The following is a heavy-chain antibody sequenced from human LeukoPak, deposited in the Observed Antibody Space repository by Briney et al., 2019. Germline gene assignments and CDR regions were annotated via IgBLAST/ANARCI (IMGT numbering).Heavy chain of an antibody. V-gene: IGHV3-48*04. CDR1: GFTFSSYS. D-gene: IGHD3-10*01. Sequence: PGGSLRLSCAASGFTFSSYSMNWVRQAPGKGLEWVSYISSSSSTIYYADSVKGRFTISRDNAKSSLYLQMNSLRAEDTAVYYCARERITMVRGTSLNRIRHDAFDIWGQGTMVTVSS. CDR3: ARERITMVRGTSLNRIRHDAFDI. J-gene: IGHJ3*02. CDR2: ISSSSSTI.